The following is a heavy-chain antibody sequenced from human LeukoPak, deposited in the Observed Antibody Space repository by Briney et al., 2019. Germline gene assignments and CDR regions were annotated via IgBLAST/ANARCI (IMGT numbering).Heavy chain of an antibody. Sequence: ASVKVSCKASGYTFTSYAMNWVRQAPGQGLEWMGWINTNTGNPTYAQGFTGRFVFSLDTPVSTAYLQISSLKAEDTAVYYCARPLGATPEAVWGYWGQGTLVTVSS. V-gene: IGHV7-4-1*02. CDR3: ARPLGATPEAVWGY. CDR2: INTNTGNP. D-gene: IGHD1-26*01. CDR1: GYTFTSYA. J-gene: IGHJ4*02.